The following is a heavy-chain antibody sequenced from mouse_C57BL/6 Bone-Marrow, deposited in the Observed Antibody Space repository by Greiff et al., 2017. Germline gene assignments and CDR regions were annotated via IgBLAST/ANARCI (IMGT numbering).Heavy chain of an antibody. CDR2: INPNNGGT. D-gene: IGHD1-1*01. Sequence: EVQLQQSGPELVKPGASVKISCKASGYTFTDYYMNWVKQSHGKSLEWIGDINPNNGGTSYNQKFKGKATLTVYKSSSTAYMELRSLTSEYSAVYYCARANYYGSSYYAMDYWGQGTSVTVSS. J-gene: IGHJ4*01. CDR3: ARANYYGSSYYAMDY. V-gene: IGHV1-26*01. CDR1: GYTFTDYY.